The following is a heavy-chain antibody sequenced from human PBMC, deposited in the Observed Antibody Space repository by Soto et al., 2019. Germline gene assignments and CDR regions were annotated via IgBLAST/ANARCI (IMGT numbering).Heavy chain of an antibody. Sequence: QVQLVQSGAEVKKPGASVKVSCKASGYTFTGYYMHWVRQAPGQGLEWMGWINPNSGGTNYAQKFQCWLTMTRDTSISTAYMELSRLRSDDTAVYYCARDARGDEAPMDYWGQGTLVTVSS. J-gene: IGHJ4*02. D-gene: IGHD3-10*01. CDR3: ARDARGDEAPMDY. CDR1: GYTFTGYY. V-gene: IGHV1-2*04. CDR2: INPNSGGT.